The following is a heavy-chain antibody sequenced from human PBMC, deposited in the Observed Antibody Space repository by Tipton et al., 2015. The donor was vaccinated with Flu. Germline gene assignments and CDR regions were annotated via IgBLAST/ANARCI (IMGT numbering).Heavy chain of an antibody. CDR2: IFYNGTT. CDR3: ARTTYDYTDYGTPGAYGMDV. V-gene: IGHV4-59*01. Sequence: TLSLTCSVSGGSITTYYWSWIRQPPGQGLEWIGYIFYNGTTDYNPSLKSRVTMSADTSKNQSSLKLTSVTAADTAVYYCARTTYDYTDYGTPGAYGMDVWSQGTTVTVSS. J-gene: IGHJ6*02. D-gene: IGHD3-16*01. CDR1: GGSITTYY.